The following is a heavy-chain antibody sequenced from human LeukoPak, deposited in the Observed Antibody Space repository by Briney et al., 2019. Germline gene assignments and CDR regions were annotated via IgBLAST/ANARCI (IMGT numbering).Heavy chain of an antibody. CDR2: ITSSSSAI. D-gene: IGHD5-18*01. CDR1: GFTFSSYT. V-gene: IGHV3-48*04. J-gene: IGHJ4*02. CDR3: ASEEVDTAMVKLDY. Sequence: GGSLRLSCAASGFTFSSYTMNWVRQAPGKGLEWVSYITSSSSAIYYADSVKGRFTISRDNAKNSLYLQMNSLRAEDTAVYYCASEEVDTAMVKLDYWGQGTLVTVSS.